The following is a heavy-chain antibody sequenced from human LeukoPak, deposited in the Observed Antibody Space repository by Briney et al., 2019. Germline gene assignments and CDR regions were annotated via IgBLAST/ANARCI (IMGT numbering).Heavy chain of an antibody. Sequence: PGGSLRLSCAASGFTVSSYYMSWVRQAPGKGLEWVSVIYSGGSTYYADSVKGRFTISRDNSKNTLYLQMNSLRAEDTAVYYCAREATGDYYYYMDVWGKGTTVTVSS. J-gene: IGHJ6*03. V-gene: IGHV3-66*02. CDR3: AREATGDYYYYMDV. CDR2: IYSGGST. D-gene: IGHD1-26*01. CDR1: GFTVSSYY.